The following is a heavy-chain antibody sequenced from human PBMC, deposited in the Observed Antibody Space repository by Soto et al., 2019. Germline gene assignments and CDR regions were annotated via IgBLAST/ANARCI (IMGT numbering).Heavy chain of an antibody. D-gene: IGHD1-26*01. CDR2: ISYDGSNK. V-gene: IGHV3-30-3*01. CDR3: ARGFQDRGWELLGFDY. Sequence: QVQLVESGGGVVQPGRSLRLSCAASGFTFSSYAMHWVRQAPGKGLEWVAVISYDGSNKYYADSVKGRFTISRDNSKITMNMQMNSLRAEDTAVYYCARGFQDRGWELLGFDYWGQGTLVTVSS. J-gene: IGHJ4*02. CDR1: GFTFSSYA.